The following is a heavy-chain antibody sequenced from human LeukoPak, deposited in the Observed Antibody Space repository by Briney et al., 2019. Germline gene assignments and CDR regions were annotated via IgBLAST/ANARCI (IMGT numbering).Heavy chain of an antibody. CDR1: GFTFSSYW. CDR3: ARSSVAYRYLDY. J-gene: IGHJ4*02. Sequence: PGGSLRLSCSASGFTFSSYWMSWVRQAPGKGLEWVANIKEDVRDKYYVDSVRGRFTISRDNAKNSLYLQMNSLGAEDTAVYYCARSSVAYRYLDYWGQGTLVTVSS. D-gene: IGHD6-19*01. CDR2: IKEDVRDK. V-gene: IGHV3-7*01.